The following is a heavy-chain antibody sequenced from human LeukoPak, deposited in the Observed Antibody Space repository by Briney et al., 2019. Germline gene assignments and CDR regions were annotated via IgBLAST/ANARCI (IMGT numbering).Heavy chain of an antibody. CDR3: ARDPYNGYYGDDYYYYMDV. V-gene: IGHV3-21*01. J-gene: IGHJ6*03. D-gene: IGHD4-17*01. CDR2: ITRDSIYT. Sequence: GGSLRLSCAASGFTFSNYDMNWVRQTPGKGREWVSSITRDSIYTFYADSVKGRFTISRDNAKNSLSLQMNSLRAEDTAVYYCARDPYNGYYGDDYYYYMDVWGKGTTVTISS. CDR1: GFTFSNYD.